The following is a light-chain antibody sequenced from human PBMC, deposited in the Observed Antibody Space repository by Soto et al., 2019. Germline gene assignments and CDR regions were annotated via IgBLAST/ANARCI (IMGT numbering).Light chain of an antibody. Sequence: EIFMTQSPATLSVFPGERVILSCRASQSVGSTLAWYQQKPGQAPRLLIRGASTRATGVPARFSGSGSGTEFPLTISSLQSEDFAVYYCQQYSSSLTFGGGTTLEIK. CDR1: QSVGST. CDR3: QQYSSSLT. V-gene: IGKV3-15*01. J-gene: IGKJ4*02. CDR2: GAS.